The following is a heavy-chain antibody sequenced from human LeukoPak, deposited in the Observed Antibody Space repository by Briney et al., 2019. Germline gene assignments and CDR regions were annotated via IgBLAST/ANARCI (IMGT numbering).Heavy chain of an antibody. CDR3: AKGPLIEVAGTTWDY. J-gene: IGHJ4*02. V-gene: IGHV3-23*01. Sequence: GGSLRLSCAASGFTVSSNYMSWVRQAPGKGPECVSAISGSGGSTYYADSVKGRFTISRDNSKNTLYLQMNSLRAEDTAVYYCAKGPLIEVAGTTWDYWGQGTLVTVSS. D-gene: IGHD6-19*01. CDR2: ISGSGGST. CDR1: GFTVSSNY.